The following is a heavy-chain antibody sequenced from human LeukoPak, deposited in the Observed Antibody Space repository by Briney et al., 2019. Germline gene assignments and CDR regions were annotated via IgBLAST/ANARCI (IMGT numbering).Heavy chain of an antibody. V-gene: IGHV4-61*01. J-gene: IGHJ4*02. CDR1: GGSLSSAHG. D-gene: IGHD3-10*01. CDR2: SQNSGCT. CDR3: ARDYSGSLDY. Sequence: SETLSLTCTVSGGSLSSAHGWSWIRQPPGKGLEWMGYSQNSGCTNCNPSLKSRVTISVDTSKNQFSLKLSSVTAADTAVYYCARDYSGSLDYWGQGTLVTVSS.